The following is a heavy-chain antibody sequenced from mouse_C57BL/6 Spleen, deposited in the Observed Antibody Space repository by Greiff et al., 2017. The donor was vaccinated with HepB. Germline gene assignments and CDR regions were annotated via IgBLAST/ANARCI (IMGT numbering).Heavy chain of an antibody. V-gene: IGHV1-55*01. CDR3: AVYYGSSYYFDY. Sequence: QVQLKQPGAELVKPGASVKMSCKASGYPFTSYWLTWVKPRPGQGLEWIGDIYPGSGSTNYNEKFKSKATLTVDTSSSTAYMQLSSLTSEDSAVYYCAVYYGSSYYFDYWGQGTTLTVSS. CDR1: GYPFTSYW. CDR2: IYPGSGST. J-gene: IGHJ2*01. D-gene: IGHD1-1*01.